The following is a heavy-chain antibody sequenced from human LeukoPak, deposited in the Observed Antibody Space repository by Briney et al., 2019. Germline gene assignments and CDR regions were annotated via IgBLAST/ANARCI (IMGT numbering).Heavy chain of an antibody. CDR2: ISYDGSNK. CDR1: GFTFSSYS. J-gene: IGHJ6*02. V-gene: IGHV3-30*03. CDR3: ARESSSNYSSSPHYYYYGMDV. Sequence: GGSLRLSCAASGFTFSSYSMNWVRQAPGKGLEWVAVISYDGSNKYYADSVKGRFTISRDNSKNTLYLQMNSLRAEDTAVYYCARESSSNYSSSPHYYYYGMDVWGQGTTVTVSS. D-gene: IGHD6-13*01.